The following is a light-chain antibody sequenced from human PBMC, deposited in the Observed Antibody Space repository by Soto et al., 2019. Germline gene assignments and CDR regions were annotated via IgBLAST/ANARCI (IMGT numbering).Light chain of an antibody. J-gene: IGKJ2*01. V-gene: IGKV3-20*01. CDR3: QQYSSSPYT. CDR2: GAS. CDR1: QSVSSNY. Sequence: EIVLTQSPGTLSLSPGERATLSCRASQSVSSNYLAWYQQKPGQAPRLLMYGASSRATGIPDKFTGSGSGTDFTLTISRLDSEDFAVYYCQQYSSSPYTFGQGTKLEI.